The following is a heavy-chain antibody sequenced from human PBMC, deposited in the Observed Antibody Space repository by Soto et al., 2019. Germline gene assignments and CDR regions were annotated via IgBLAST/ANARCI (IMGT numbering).Heavy chain of an antibody. J-gene: IGHJ4*02. CDR1: GFTFSSCA. CDR3: AKGRGYCSSTSCYVASDY. D-gene: IGHD2-2*01. V-gene: IGHV3-23*01. CDR2: ISGSGGST. Sequence: GGSLRLSCAASGFTFSSCAMSWVRQAPGKVLEWVAAISGSGGSTFYADPVKGRFSISRDNSKTTMYLQMNSLGAEDTAVYYCAKGRGYCSSTSCYVASDYWGQGTLVTVSS.